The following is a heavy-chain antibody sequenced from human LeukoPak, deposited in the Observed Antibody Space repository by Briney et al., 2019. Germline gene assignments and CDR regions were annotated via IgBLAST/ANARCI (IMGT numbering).Heavy chain of an antibody. CDR2: NHYRGST. CDR3: ARETYGDYEVGMDG. D-gene: IGHD4-17*01. CDR1: GRPISSYY. J-gene: IGHJ6*04. V-gene: IGHV4-59*01. Sequence: PSDTLSLICTVSGRPISSYYWSWTRHPPGKRLECIGYNHYRGSTNYNPYLKSQITISVDTSKNQFSLKLSSVTAADTAVYYCARETYGDYEVGMDGWGKGTTVT.